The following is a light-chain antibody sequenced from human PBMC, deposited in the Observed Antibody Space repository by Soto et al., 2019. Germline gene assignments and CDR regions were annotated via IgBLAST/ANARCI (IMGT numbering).Light chain of an antibody. CDR1: QSVGNN. CDR3: QQYNDWPPKVT. CDR2: GAS. Sequence: IVMTQSPATLSVSPGERTTLSCRSSQSVGNNLAWYQQKPGQAPRLLIYGASTRATGIPARFSGSGSGTEFTLTISSLQSEEFVVYYCQQYNDWPPKVTLGQGTRLEIK. V-gene: IGKV3-15*01. J-gene: IGKJ5*01.